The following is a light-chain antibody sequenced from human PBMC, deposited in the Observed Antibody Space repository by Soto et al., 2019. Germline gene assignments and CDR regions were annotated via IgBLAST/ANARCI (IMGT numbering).Light chain of an antibody. V-gene: IGKV1-17*01. CDR1: QGIRNN. CDR2: GTS. CDR3: LQHETYPRT. Sequence: IQMTQSPSSLFASVGDRVSITCLASQGIRNNLGWYQQRPGKAPKRLIYGTSNLQTGVPSRFSGSGYGTDFTLTSSSLQPEDFATYYCLQHETYPRTFGQGTKVDI. J-gene: IGKJ1*01.